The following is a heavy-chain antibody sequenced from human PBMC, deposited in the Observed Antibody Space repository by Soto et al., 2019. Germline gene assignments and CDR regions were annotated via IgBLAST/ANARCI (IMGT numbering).Heavy chain of an antibody. J-gene: IGHJ3*02. CDR3: ARASNDYGDPGAFDI. V-gene: IGHV4-31*03. CDR2: IYYSGST. Sequence: SETLSLTCTVSGGSISSGGYYWSWIRQHPGKGLEWIGYIYYSGSTYYNPSLKSRVTISVDTSRNQFSLKLSSVTAADTAVYYCARASNDYGDPGAFDIWGQGTMVTVSS. CDR1: GGSISSGGYY. D-gene: IGHD4-17*01.